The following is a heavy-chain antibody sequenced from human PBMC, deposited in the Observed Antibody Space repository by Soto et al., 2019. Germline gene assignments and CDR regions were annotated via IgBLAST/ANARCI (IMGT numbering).Heavy chain of an antibody. CDR2: IYYSGTT. V-gene: IGHV4-59*01. CDR3: ASERLQSHF. CDR1: GGSIGTYY. J-gene: IGHJ4*02. Sequence: QVQLQESGPGLVKPSETLSLTCTVSGGSIGTYYWSWIRQPPGKGLEWIGYIYYSGTTNYSPSLKSRVTMSINTSKNQFSLKLTSVTAADTAVYYCASERLQSHFWGQGTLVTVSS. D-gene: IGHD2-15*01.